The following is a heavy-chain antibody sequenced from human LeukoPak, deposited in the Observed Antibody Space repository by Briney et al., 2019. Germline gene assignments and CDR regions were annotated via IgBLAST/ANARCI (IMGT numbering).Heavy chain of an antibody. J-gene: IGHJ4*02. D-gene: IGHD4-17*01. V-gene: IGHV3-23*01. CDR2: ISGSGANT. Sequence: GGSLRLSCAASGFTFSNYAMSWVRQAPGKGLEWVSVISGSGANTYYADSVKGRFTISRDNFKNTLYLQMNSLRAEDTAVYYCAKDRDYGDYASPFDYWGQGTLVTVSS. CDR3: AKDRDYGDYASPFDY. CDR1: GFTFSNYA.